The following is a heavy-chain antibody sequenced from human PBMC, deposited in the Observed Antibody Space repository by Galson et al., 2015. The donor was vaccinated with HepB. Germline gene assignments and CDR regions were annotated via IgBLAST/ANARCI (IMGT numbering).Heavy chain of an antibody. CDR3: ARGGESSYYDYVWGSYRWLPEY. Sequence: SLRLSCAASGFTFGSYAMSWVRQAPGKGLEWVSSISGSGGSTYYADSVKGRFTISRDNSKNTLYLQMNSLRAEDTAVYYCARGGESSYYDYVWGSYRWLPEYCGQGTLVTVAS. J-gene: IGHJ4*02. CDR2: ISGSGGST. CDR1: GFTFGSYA. D-gene: IGHD3-16*02. V-gene: IGHV3-23*01.